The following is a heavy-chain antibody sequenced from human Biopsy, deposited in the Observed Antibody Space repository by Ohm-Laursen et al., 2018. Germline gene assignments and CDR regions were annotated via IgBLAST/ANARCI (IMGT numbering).Heavy chain of an antibody. J-gene: IGHJ5*02. Sequence: SGTLSLTCSVSGGSIISYYWTWIRQPPGKGLEWIGHVYNGGITNYNPSLKSRVTISKDTSKNQFSLQVNSVTAAGTAVYYCARTPRDSFWSGSYKRGLWFDPWGQGTLVIVSS. CDR1: GGSIISYY. D-gene: IGHD3-3*01. CDR2: VYNGGIT. CDR3: ARTPRDSFWSGSYKRGLWFDP. V-gene: IGHV4-59*01.